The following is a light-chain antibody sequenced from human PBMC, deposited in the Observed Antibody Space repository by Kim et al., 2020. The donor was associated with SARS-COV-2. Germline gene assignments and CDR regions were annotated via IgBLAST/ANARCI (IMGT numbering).Light chain of an antibody. Sequence: LSPGDRATLPCRASQTCRNSYCAWYQHKPDQPPRLLICGASTRACGIPDRFSGSESGTDFTLTISRLEPEDFAVYYCHQYYTSEYTFGQGTKLEI. J-gene: IGKJ2*01. CDR2: GAS. CDR1: QTCRNSY. V-gene: IGKV3-20*01. CDR3: HQYYTSEYT.